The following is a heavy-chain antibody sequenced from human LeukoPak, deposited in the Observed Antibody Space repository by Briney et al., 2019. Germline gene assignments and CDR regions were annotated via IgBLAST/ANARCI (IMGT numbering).Heavy chain of an antibody. CDR2: IKDDGREK. D-gene: IGHD3-22*01. CDR1: GFTFSSYW. CDR3: AKAFSGSWYYYDSSGYYFDY. J-gene: IGHJ4*02. V-gene: IGHV3-7*03. Sequence: GGSLRLSCAASGFTFSSYWMTWVRQAPGKGLEWVANIKDDGREKYYVDYVKGRFTISRDNAKNSMYLQMNSLRAEDTALYYCAKAFSGSWYYYDSSGYYFDYWGQGTLVTVSS.